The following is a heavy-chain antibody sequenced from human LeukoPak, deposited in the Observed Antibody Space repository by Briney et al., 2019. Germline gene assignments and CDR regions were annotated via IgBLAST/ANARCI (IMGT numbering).Heavy chain of an antibody. CDR3: AKGPIFGVAPGYFQH. J-gene: IGHJ1*01. CDR2: ISGSGGST. V-gene: IGHV3-23*01. D-gene: IGHD3-3*01. Sequence: GGSLRLSCAASGFTFSSYAMSWVRQAPGKGLEWVSAISGSGGSTYYADSVKGRFTISRDNSKNTLYLQMNSLRAEDTAVYYCAKGPIFGVAPGYFQHWGQGTLVTVSS. CDR1: GFTFSSYA.